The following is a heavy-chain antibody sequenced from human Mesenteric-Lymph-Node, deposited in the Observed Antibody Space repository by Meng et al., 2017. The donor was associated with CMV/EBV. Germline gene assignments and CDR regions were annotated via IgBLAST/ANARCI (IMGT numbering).Heavy chain of an antibody. CDR1: GFSLSTSGVG. Sequence: QITLKESGPTLVKPTQTLPLTCTFSGFSLSTSGVGVGWIRQPPGKALEWLALIYWDDDKRYSPSLKSRITITKDTSKNQVVLTMTNMDPVDTATYYCAHSSGIAAAGPFYFDYWGQGTLVTVSS. J-gene: IGHJ4*02. D-gene: IGHD6-13*01. CDR2: IYWDDDK. V-gene: IGHV2-5*02. CDR3: AHSSGIAAAGPFYFDY.